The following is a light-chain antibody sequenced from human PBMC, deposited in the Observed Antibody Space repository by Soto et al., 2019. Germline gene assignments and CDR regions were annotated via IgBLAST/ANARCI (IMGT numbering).Light chain of an antibody. Sequence: IGMSQSAATLCVHPGERAALSYRASQSVSTNFAWYQQRPGQAPRLLFYGASIRATAVPARFTASGSGTEFTLTISSLQSEDFAVYYCQQYNTWPRTFGQGTKVDI. CDR3: QQYNTWPRT. J-gene: IGKJ1*01. CDR1: QSVSTN. V-gene: IGKV3-15*01. CDR2: GAS.